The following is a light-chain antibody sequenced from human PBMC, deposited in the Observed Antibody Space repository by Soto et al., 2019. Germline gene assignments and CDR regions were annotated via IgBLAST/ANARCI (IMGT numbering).Light chain of an antibody. Sequence: EIVMTQSPATLSXXPXXXXTXXXRASQSVSSNLAWYQQKPGQAPRLLIYGASSRATGIPDRFSGGGSATDFTLTISRLEPEDFAVYYCQQYGSSPRTFGQGTKVDIK. CDR1: QSVSSN. CDR3: QQYGSSPRT. V-gene: IGKV3-20*01. CDR2: GAS. J-gene: IGKJ1*01.